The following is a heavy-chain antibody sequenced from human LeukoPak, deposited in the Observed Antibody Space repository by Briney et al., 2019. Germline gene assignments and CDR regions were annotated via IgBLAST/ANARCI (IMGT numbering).Heavy chain of an antibody. Sequence: GESLKISCKGSGYSFTNYWIGWVRQMPGKGLEWMWIIYPPDSDTRYSPSFQGQVTISADKSISTAYLQWSSLKASDTAMYYCARRITIVRGSYYLDYWGQGTLVTVFS. V-gene: IGHV5-51*01. CDR1: GYSFTNYW. D-gene: IGHD3-10*01. CDR3: ARRITIVRGSYYLDY. J-gene: IGHJ4*02. CDR2: IYPPDSDT.